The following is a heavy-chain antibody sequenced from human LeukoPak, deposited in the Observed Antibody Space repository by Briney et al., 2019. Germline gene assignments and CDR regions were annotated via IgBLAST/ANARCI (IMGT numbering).Heavy chain of an antibody. CDR2: ISGSGGST. D-gene: IGHD2-2*01. V-gene: IGHV3-23*01. CDR3: AKVKGLVPVIDY. CDR1: GFTFSSYA. Sequence: PGGSLRLSCAASGFTFSSYAMSWVRQAPGKGLEWVSAISGSGGSTYYADSVKGRFTISRDNSKNTLYLQMNSLRAEGTAVYYCAKVKGLVPVIDYWGQGTLVTVSS. J-gene: IGHJ4*02.